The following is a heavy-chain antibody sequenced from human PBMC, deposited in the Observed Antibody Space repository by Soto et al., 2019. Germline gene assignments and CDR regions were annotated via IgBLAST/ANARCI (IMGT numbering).Heavy chain of an antibody. V-gene: IGHV5-51*01. Sequence: ESLKISCKGSGYSFATHWIAWVRQMPGKGLEWMGVIYPGDSDIRYSPSFQGQVTISADKSIGTAYLQWSSLKTSDTATYYCARPEGRYFYDSRGYYTYWGQGTLVTVSS. D-gene: IGHD3-22*01. J-gene: IGHJ4*02. CDR2: IYPGDSDI. CDR3: ARPEGRYFYDSRGYYTY. CDR1: GYSFATHW.